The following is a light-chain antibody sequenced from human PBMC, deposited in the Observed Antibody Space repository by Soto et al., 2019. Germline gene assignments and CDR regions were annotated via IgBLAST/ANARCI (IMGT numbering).Light chain of an antibody. CDR1: DNDIGFANY. J-gene: IGLJ2*01. V-gene: IGLV2-8*01. CDR3: SSFADGFNVV. CDR2: EVS. Sequence: QSALTQPPSASGSPGQSVTITCSGTDNDIGFANYVSWYQQHPDEAPKLLIYEVSKRPSEVPARFSASKSGNTASLIVSGLQPEDEAEYFCSSFADGFNVVFGGGTKLTVL.